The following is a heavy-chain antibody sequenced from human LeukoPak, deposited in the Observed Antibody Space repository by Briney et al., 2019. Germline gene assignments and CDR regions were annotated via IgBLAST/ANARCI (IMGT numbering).Heavy chain of an antibody. Sequence: PSETLSLTCTVPGGSISSSSYYWGWIRQPPGKGLEWIGSIYYSGSTYYNPSLKSRVTISVDTSKNQFSLKLSSVTAADTAVYYCARGDGYARGWGQGTLVTVSS. CDR2: IYYSGST. V-gene: IGHV4-39*01. J-gene: IGHJ4*02. D-gene: IGHD5-24*01. CDR1: GGSISSSSYY. CDR3: ARGDGYARG.